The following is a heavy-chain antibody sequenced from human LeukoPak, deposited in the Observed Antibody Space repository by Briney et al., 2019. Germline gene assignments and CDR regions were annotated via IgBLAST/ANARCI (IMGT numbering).Heavy chain of an antibody. J-gene: IGHJ4*02. V-gene: IGHV3-30*18. CDR2: ISYDGSNK. CDR3: AKDKYDSSGPIDY. D-gene: IGHD3-22*01. Sequence: GGSLRLSCAASGFTFSSYGMHWVRQAPGKGLEWVAVISYDGSNKYYADSAKGRFTISRDNSKNTVYLQMNSLRAGDTAVYYCAKDKYDSSGPIDYWGQGTLVTVSS. CDR1: GFTFSSYG.